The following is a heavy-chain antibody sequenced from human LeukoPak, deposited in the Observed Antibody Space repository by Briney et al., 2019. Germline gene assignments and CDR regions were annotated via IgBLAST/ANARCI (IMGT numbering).Heavy chain of an antibody. J-gene: IGHJ5*02. CDR2: ISYDGSNK. Sequence: PGRSLRLSSAASGFTFSSYAMHWVRQAPGKGLEWVAVISYDGSNKYYADSVKGRFTISRDNSKNTLYLQMNSLRAEDTAVYYCARSPAVEEAWFDPWGQGTLVTVSS. CDR1: GFTFSSYA. D-gene: IGHD2-2*01. CDR3: ARSPAVEEAWFDP. V-gene: IGHV3-30-3*01.